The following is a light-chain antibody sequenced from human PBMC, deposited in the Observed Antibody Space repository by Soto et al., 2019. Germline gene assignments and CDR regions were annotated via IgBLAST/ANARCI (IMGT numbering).Light chain of an antibody. CDR1: QSVLYSSNNKNY. CDR3: QQYYTTPWT. CDR2: WAS. Sequence: DIVRTQSPDSLAVSLGERATINCKSSQSVLYSSNNKNYLAWYQQKPGQPPKALIYWASTRESGVPDRFSGSGSGTDFTLTISSLQAEDVAVYYCQQYYTTPWTFDQGTKVEIK. J-gene: IGKJ1*01. V-gene: IGKV4-1*01.